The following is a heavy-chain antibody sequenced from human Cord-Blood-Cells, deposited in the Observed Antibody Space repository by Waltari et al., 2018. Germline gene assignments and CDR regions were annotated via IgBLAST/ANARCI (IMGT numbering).Heavy chain of an antibody. Sequence: QVQLQESGPGLVKPSATLSLTCTVSGGSISSHYWGWIRQPPGKGLEWIGYIYYSGSTNYNPSLKSRVTISVDTSKNQFSLKLSSVTAADTAVYYCARVEYYDFWSGYYYYYGMDVWGQGTTVTVSS. CDR1: GGSISSHY. V-gene: IGHV4-59*11. CDR2: IYYSGST. D-gene: IGHD3-3*01. CDR3: ARVEYYDFWSGYYYYYGMDV. J-gene: IGHJ6*02.